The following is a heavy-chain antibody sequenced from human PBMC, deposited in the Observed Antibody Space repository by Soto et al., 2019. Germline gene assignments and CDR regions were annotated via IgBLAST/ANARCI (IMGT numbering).Heavy chain of an antibody. CDR1: GLTFSNYG. J-gene: IGHJ5*02. V-gene: IGHV3-33*03. Sequence: QVQLVESGGGVVQPGRSLRLSCEASGLTFSNYGMHWVRQAPGKGLEWVAVIWYDGIRKYYEESVKGRFTISRDNSKNTWFQNMSSLRPEDTAVFYFVIGYYIESGGPFDPWGQGTPVTVSS. D-gene: IGHD2-8*02. CDR3: VIGYYIESGGPFDP. CDR2: IWYDGIRK.